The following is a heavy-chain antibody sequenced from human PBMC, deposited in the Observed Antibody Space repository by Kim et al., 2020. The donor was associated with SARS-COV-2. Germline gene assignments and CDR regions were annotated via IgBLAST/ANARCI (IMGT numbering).Heavy chain of an antibody. CDR3: ARAGGLTYYYGMDV. V-gene: IGHV3-21*01. CDR2: ISSSSSSYI. Sequence: GGSLRLSCAASGFTFSSYSMNWVRQAPGKGLEWVSSISSSSSSYIYYADSVKGRFTISRDNAKNSLYLQMNSLRAEDTAVYYGARAGGLTYYYGMDVWGQGTTVTVSS. CDR1: GFTFSSYS. J-gene: IGHJ6*02. D-gene: IGHD3-9*01.